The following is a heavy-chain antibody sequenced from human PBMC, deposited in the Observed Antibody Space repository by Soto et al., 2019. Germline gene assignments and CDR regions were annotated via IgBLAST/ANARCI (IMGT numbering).Heavy chain of an antibody. Sequence: GGSRRAFKGGSGFTPSECRDRVCRLPPGSPLDWVSLGGRGGSRHYAASVKGRFTISRDNSKNTVYRQLNSLRPEDTAVYYCAKMRGGGDPLYFFHYWGQGSLVSGSS. CDR3: AKMRGGGDPLYFFHY. CDR1: GFTPSECR. D-gene: IGHD2-2*02. J-gene: IGHJ4*02. CDR2: GGRGGSR. V-gene: IGHV3-23*01.